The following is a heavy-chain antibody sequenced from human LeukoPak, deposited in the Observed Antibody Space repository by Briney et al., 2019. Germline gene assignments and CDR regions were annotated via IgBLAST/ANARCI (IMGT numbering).Heavy chain of an antibody. V-gene: IGHV3-21*01. J-gene: IGHJ3*02. Sequence: GGSLRLSCAASGFTFSSYSMNWVRQAPGKGLEWVSSISSSSSYIYYADSVKGRFTISRDNAKNSLYLQMSSLRAEDTAVYYCARETGEDIVVVVADVDAFDIWGQGTMVTVSS. CDR2: ISSSSSYI. CDR3: ARETGEDIVVVVADVDAFDI. D-gene: IGHD2-15*01. CDR1: GFTFSSYS.